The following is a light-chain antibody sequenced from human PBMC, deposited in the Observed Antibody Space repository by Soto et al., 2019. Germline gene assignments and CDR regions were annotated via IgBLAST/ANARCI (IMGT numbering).Light chain of an antibody. CDR1: RSVYHTSNNKNE. CDR3: QQYSSSLS. CDR2: WAS. V-gene: IGKV4-1*01. J-gene: IGKJ3*01. Sequence: DIVMTQSPDSLAVSLGERATINCKSSRSVYHTSNNKNELAWYQQKPGQPPKLLIYWASTRESGVPDRFSGSGSRTDFTLTISSLQAEDVAVYYCQQYSSSLSFGPGTKVEIK.